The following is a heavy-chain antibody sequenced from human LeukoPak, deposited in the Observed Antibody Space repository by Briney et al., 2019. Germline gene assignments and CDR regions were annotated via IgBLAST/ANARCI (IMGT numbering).Heavy chain of an antibody. D-gene: IGHD2-15*01. J-gene: IGHJ4*02. Sequence: GGSLRLSCAASGFTFSSYGMSWVRQAPGKGLEWVSAIGGSGGSTYHADSVKGRFTISRDNSKNTLYLQMNSLRAEDTAVYYCAKDSSVVVAANYPPYYFDYWGQGTLVTVSS. CDR2: IGGSGGST. CDR1: GFTFSSYG. CDR3: AKDSSVVVAANYPPYYFDY. V-gene: IGHV3-23*01.